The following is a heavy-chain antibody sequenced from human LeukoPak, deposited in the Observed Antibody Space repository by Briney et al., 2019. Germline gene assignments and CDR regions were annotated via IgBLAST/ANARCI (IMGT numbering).Heavy chain of an antibody. D-gene: IGHD3-10*01. Sequence: GGSLRLSCAPPGFRSGGYVVSSVSQAPGKGLEWISGINWDGGGTGYADSVKGRFTISRDNAKKTVYLQMDSLRVEDTALYHCARVTFVHVAGLNYYYMDVWGNGTTVTVSS. J-gene: IGHJ6*03. CDR3: ARVTFVHVAGLNYYYMDV. CDR1: GFRSGGYV. V-gene: IGHV3-20*01. CDR2: INWDGGGT.